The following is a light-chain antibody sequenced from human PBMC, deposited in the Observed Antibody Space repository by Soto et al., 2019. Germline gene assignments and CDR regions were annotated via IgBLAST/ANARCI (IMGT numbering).Light chain of an antibody. CDR3: QQYNSYSEA. CDR1: QSVSSW. V-gene: IGKV1-5*01. J-gene: IGKJ1*01. Sequence: DIQMTQSPSTLSASVVDRVTFTCRASQSVSSWLAWYQQKPGKAPKILIYDASSLESGVPSRFGGSGSGTEFTLTISSLQPDDLATYYCQQYNSYSEAFGQGTKVDI. CDR2: DAS.